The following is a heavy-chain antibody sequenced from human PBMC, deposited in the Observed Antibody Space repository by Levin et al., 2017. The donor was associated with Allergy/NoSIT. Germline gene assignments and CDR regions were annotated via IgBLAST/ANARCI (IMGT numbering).Heavy chain of an antibody. V-gene: IGHV3-9*01. CDR1: GFTFDDYA. Sequence: GGSLRLSCAASGFTFDDYAMQWVRQAPGKGLEWVSGISWNSGSIGYADSVKGRFIISRDNAKNSLYLQMNSLRPEDTALYYCASQRPGDTFDIWGQGTMVTVSS. CDR2: ISWNSGSI. J-gene: IGHJ3*02. D-gene: IGHD1-14*01. CDR3: ASQRPGDTFDI.